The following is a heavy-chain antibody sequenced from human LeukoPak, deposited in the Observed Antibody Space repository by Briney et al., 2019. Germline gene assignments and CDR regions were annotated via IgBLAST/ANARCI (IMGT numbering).Heavy chain of an antibody. CDR1: GYTLTSYG. V-gene: IGHV1-18*01. CDR2: ISAYNGNT. Sequence: GASVKVSCKASGYTLTSYGISWVRQAPGQGLEWMGWISAYNGNTNYAQKLQGRVTMTTDTSTSTAYMELRSLRSDDTAVYYCARVSLSSSWKNWFDPWGQGTLVTVSS. D-gene: IGHD6-13*01. J-gene: IGHJ5*02. CDR3: ARVSLSSSWKNWFDP.